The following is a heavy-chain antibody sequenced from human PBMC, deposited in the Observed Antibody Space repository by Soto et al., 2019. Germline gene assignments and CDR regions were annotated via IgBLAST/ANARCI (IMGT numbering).Heavy chain of an antibody. CDR3: ARSDYRNYFEY. CDR2: TNHSEST. V-gene: IGHV4-34*01. D-gene: IGHD4-4*01. Sequence: SETLSLTCAVYGGSFSGYYWSWIRQPPGKGLEWIGETNHSESTNYSPSLKSRVTISLDTSKNHFSLKLSSVTAADTAVYYCARSDYRNYFEYWGQGTLVTVSS. J-gene: IGHJ4*02. CDR1: GGSFSGYY.